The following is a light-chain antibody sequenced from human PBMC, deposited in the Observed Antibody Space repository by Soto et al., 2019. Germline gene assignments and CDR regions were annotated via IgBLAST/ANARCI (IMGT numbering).Light chain of an antibody. CDR3: SSYISRSRV. J-gene: IGLJ1*01. Sequence: SALTQPASVSGSPGQSITISCTGTSSDVGGYNYVSWYQQHPGKAPKLMIYEVSNRPSGVSNRFSGSKSGNTASLTISGLQAEDEADYYCSSYISRSRVFGTGTKLTVL. CDR2: EVS. V-gene: IGLV2-14*01. CDR1: SSDVGGYNY.